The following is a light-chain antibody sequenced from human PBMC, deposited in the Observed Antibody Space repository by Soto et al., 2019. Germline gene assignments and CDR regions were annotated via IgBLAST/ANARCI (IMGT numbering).Light chain of an antibody. CDR3: SSFPTKSTII. J-gene: IGLJ2*01. CDR2: EVR. CDR1: MRDVGAYNL. V-gene: IGLV2-14*01. Sequence: QSALPQPASVSGSPGQSITISCAGTMRDVGAYNLVSWYQQHPGRVPHLIIYEVRNRPSGISFRFSGSKSGNTASLTISGLQAEDEADYYCSSFPTKSTIIFGGGTKVTVL.